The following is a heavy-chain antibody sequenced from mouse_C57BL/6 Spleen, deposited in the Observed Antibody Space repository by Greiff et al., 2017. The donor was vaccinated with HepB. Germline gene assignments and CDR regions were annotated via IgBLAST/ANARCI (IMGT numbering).Heavy chain of an antibody. CDR1: GFTFNTYA. CDR3: GRSDGYYWYFDV. V-gene: IGHV10-3*01. J-gene: IGHJ1*03. CDR2: IRSKSSNDAT. Sequence: EVMLVESGGGLVQPKGSLKLSCAASGFTFNTYAMHWVRQAPGKGLEWVARIRSKSSNDATYYADSVKDRFTISRDDSQSMLYLQMNNLKTEDTAMYYCGRSDGYYWYFDVWGTGTTVTVSS. D-gene: IGHD2-3*01.